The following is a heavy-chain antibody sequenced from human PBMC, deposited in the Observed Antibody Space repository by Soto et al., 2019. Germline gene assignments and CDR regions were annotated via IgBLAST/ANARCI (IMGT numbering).Heavy chain of an antibody. J-gene: IGHJ4*02. D-gene: IGHD6-19*01. Sequence: PGGSLRLSCAASGFTFSPYWMHWVRQAPGMGLVWVSRINHDGSDTIYADSVRGRFTISRDNAKNTVYLQMNSLRAEDTAVYYCAKDAGYSSGWSDYWGQGTLVTVSS. CDR1: GFTFSPYW. V-gene: IGHV3-74*01. CDR2: INHDGSDT. CDR3: AKDAGYSSGWSDY.